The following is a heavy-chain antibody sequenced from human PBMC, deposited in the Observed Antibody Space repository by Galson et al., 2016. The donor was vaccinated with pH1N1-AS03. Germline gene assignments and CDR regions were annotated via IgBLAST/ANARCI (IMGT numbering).Heavy chain of an antibody. Sequence: SLRLSCAASGFTFSDYAMHWVRQAPGKGQEWVATISFDGKSEYYADSVMGRFTIYRDNPKKTLYLQMNSLRVEDTAMYYCTRVRGGAIPAAIMYASDIWGQGTMVTVSS. CDR1: GFTFSDYA. CDR2: ISFDGKSE. J-gene: IGHJ3*02. CDR3: TRVRGGAIPAAIMYASDI. D-gene: IGHD2-2*02. V-gene: IGHV3-30*04.